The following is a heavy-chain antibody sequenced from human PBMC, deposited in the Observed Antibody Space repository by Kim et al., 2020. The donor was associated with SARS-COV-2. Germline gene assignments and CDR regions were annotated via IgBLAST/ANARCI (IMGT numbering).Heavy chain of an antibody. CDR1: GYTFTDYY. J-gene: IGHJ4*02. D-gene: IGHD3-9*01. Sequence: ASVKVSCKASGYTFTDYYIHWVRQAPGQGLEWMGRISTNSGGTNYAQKFQGRVTLTRDTSISTAYMELTRLISDETAVYYCARAQFDILSGYAPPAYWGQGTLVTVSS. CDR3: ARAQFDILSGYAPPAY. V-gene: IGHV1-2*06. CDR2: ISTNSGGT.